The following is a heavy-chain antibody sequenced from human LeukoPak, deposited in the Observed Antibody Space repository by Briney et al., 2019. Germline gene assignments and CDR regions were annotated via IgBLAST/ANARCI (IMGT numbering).Heavy chain of an antibody. J-gene: IGHJ4*02. CDR1: GGTFSSYA. V-gene: IGHV1-69*05. D-gene: IGHD1-26*01. CDR3: ARGGVSKWELPHTDY. CDR2: IIPIFGTA. Sequence: SVKVSCKASGGTFSSYAISWVRQAPGQGLEWMGGIIPIFGTANYAQKFQGRVTITTDESTSTAYMELSSLRSEDTAVYYCARGGVSKWELPHTDYWGQGTLVTVSS.